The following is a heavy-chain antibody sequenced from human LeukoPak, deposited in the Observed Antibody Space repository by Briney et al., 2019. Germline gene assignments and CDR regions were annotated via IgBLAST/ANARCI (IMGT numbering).Heavy chain of an antibody. Sequence: GGSLRLSCAASGFTFSSYEMNWVRQAPGKGLEWVSYISSSGSTIYYADSVKGRFTISRDNAKNSLYLQMNSLRAEDTAVYYCARGSEVVITINYYYYMDVWGKGTTVTISS. CDR2: ISSSGSTI. D-gene: IGHD3-22*01. J-gene: IGHJ6*03. CDR3: ARGSEVVITINYYYYMDV. V-gene: IGHV3-48*03. CDR1: GFTFSSYE.